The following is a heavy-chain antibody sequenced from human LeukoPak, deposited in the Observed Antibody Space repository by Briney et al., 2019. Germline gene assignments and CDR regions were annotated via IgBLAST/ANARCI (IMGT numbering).Heavy chain of an antibody. CDR2: ISGSGGST. J-gene: IGHJ4*02. D-gene: IGHD3-10*01. CDR1: GFTFSSYS. CDR3: AKDIVLLWFGDPATPFDY. Sequence: GGSLRLSCAASGFTFSSYSMNWVRQAPGKGLEWVSAISGSGGSTYYADSVKGRFTISRDNSKNTLYLQMNSLRAEDTAVYYCAKDIVLLWFGDPATPFDYWGQGTLVTVSS. V-gene: IGHV3-23*01.